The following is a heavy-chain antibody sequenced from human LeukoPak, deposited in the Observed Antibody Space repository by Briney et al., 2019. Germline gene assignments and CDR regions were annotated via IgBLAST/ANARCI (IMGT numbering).Heavy chain of an antibody. CDR3: ARSSFGVVSSWFDP. CDR2: IYYSGST. J-gene: IGHJ5*02. V-gene: IGHV4-31*03. D-gene: IGHD3-3*01. Sequence: SQTLSLTCTVSGGSISSGGYYWSWIRQHPGKGLEWIGYIYYSGSTYYNPSLKSRVTISVDTSKNQFSLKLSSVTAADTAVYYCARSSFGVVSSWFDPWGQGTLVTVSS. CDR1: GGSISSGGYY.